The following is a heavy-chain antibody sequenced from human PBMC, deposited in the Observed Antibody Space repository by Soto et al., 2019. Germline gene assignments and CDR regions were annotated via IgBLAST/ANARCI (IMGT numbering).Heavy chain of an antibody. CDR3: AREAPDGGNSLGAFDI. D-gene: IGHD2-21*01. CDR1: GGSISSYY. CDR2: IYYSGST. Sequence: PSETLSLTCTVSGGSISSYYWSWIRQPPGKGLEWIGYIYYSGSTNYNPSLKSRVTISVDTSKNQFSLKLSSVTAADTAVYYCAREAPDGGNSLGAFDIWGPGTMVTVSS. J-gene: IGHJ3*02. V-gene: IGHV4-59*01.